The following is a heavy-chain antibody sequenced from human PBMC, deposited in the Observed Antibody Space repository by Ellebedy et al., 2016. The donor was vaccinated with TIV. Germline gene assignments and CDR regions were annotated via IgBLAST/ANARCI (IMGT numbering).Heavy chain of an antibody. CDR3: ASGEYQLLSWFNP. CDR1: GGTFSSYA. J-gene: IGHJ5*02. CDR2: IIPIFGTA. Sequence: SVKVSCXASGGTFSSYAISWVRQAPGQGLEWMGGIIPIFGTANYAQKFQGRVTITADESTSTAYMELSSLRSEDTAVYYCASGEYQLLSWFNPWGQGTLVTVSS. D-gene: IGHD2-2*01. V-gene: IGHV1-69*13.